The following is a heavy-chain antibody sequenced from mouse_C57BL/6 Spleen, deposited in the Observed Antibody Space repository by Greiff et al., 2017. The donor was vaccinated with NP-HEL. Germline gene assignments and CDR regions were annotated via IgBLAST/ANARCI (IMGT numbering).Heavy chain of an antibody. D-gene: IGHD1-1*01. Sequence: QVQLQQPGAELVKPGASVKLSCKASGYTFTSYWMHWVKQRPGQGLEWIGIIHPNSGSTNYNEKFKSKATLTVDKSSSTAYMQLSSLTSEDSAVYYCARGGVYYGSPLAYAMDYWGQGTSVTVSS. CDR1: GYTFTSYW. J-gene: IGHJ4*01. CDR2: IHPNSGST. CDR3: ARGGVYYGSPLAYAMDY. V-gene: IGHV1-64*01.